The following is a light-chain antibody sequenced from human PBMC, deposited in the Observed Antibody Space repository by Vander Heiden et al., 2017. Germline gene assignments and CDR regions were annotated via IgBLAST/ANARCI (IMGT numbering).Light chain of an antibody. CDR3: SSYASSSSEV. V-gene: IGLV2-14*01. Sequence: QSSLTQPPSVPASLAQSITISCTGASSDVGAYNYVSWYQQHPGKAPKLMIHAVNKRPSGVSNRFSVSKSRNTASLTISGLQAEDEADYYCSSYASSSSEVFGAGTKLTVL. CDR1: SSDVGAYNY. J-gene: IGLJ2*01. CDR2: AVN.